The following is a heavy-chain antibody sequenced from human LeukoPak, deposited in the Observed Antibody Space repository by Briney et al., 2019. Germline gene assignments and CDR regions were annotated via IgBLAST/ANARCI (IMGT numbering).Heavy chain of an antibody. V-gene: IGHV4-34*01. D-gene: IGHD6-19*01. Sequence: ASETLSLTCAVYGGSFSGYYWSWIRQPPGKGLEWIGEINHSGSTNYNPSLKSRVTISVDTSKNQFSLKLSSVTAADTAVYYCARGLIAVAGSWGQGTLVTVSS. CDR3: ARGLIAVAGS. CDR2: INHSGST. CDR1: GGSFSGYY. J-gene: IGHJ5*02.